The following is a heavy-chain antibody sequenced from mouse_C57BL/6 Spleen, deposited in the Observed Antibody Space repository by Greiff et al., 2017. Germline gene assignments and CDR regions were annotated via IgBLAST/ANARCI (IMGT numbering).Heavy chain of an antibody. J-gene: IGHJ4*01. D-gene: IGHD1-1*01. CDR2: IDPEDGET. V-gene: IGHV14-2*01. CDR3: ASAGSSYLDY. CDR1: GFNIKDYY. Sequence: EVQLQQSGAELVKPGASVKLSCTASGFNIKDYYMHWVKQRTEQGLEWIGRIDPEDGETKYAPKFPGKATITADTSSNTAYLQLSSLTSEDTAVYYCASAGSSYLDYWGQGTSVTVSS.